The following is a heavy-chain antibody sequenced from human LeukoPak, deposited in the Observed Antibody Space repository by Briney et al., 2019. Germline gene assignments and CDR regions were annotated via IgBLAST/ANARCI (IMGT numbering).Heavy chain of an antibody. CDR2: INHSGST. CDR3: ARGGILTGTNWFDP. J-gene: IGHJ5*02. CDR1: GGSFSGYY. V-gene: IGHV4-34*01. D-gene: IGHD1-7*01. Sequence: PSETLSLTCAVYGGSFSGYYWSWIRQPPGKGLEWIGEINHSGSTNYNPSLKSRVTISVDTSKNQFSLKLSSVTAADTAVYYCARGGILTGTNWFDPWGQGTLVAVS.